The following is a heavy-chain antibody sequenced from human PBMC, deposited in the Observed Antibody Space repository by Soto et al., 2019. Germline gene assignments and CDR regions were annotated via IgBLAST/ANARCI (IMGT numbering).Heavy chain of an antibody. Sequence: GGSLRLSCAASGFTVSSNYMSWVRQAPGKGLEWVSVIYSGGSTYYADSVKGRFTISRDNSKNTLYLQMNSLRAEDTAVYYCARDPSGLVVVPAAMPPRYYYYYMDVWGKGTTVTVSS. CDR2: IYSGGST. V-gene: IGHV3-66*01. CDR1: GFTVSSNY. J-gene: IGHJ6*03. CDR3: ARDPSGLVVVPAAMPPRYYYYYMDV. D-gene: IGHD2-2*01.